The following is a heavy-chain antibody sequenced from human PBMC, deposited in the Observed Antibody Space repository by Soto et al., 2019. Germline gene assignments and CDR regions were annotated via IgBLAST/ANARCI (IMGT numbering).Heavy chain of an antibody. CDR3: ARVAVAGTRVDY. CDR1: GGSISSSNW. D-gene: IGHD6-19*01. V-gene: IGHV4-4*02. Sequence: SETLSLTCAVSGGSISSSNWWSWVRQPPGKGLEWIGEIYHSGSTNYNPSLKSRVTISVDKSKNQFSLKPSSVTAADTAVYDCARVAVAGTRVDYWGQGTLDTVSS. J-gene: IGHJ4*02. CDR2: IYHSGST.